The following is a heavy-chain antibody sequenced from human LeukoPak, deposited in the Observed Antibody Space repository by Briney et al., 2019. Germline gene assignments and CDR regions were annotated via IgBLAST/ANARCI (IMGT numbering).Heavy chain of an antibody. CDR1: GFTFDDYG. V-gene: IGHV3-20*04. Sequence: GGSLRLSCAASGFTFDDYGMSWVRQAPGKGLEWVSGINWNGGSTGYADSVKGRFTISRDNAKNSLYLQMNSLRAEDTALYYCARSPPRIAVAAAFWDFWGEGTLVTVSS. CDR3: ARSPPRIAVAAAFWDF. CDR2: INWNGGST. D-gene: IGHD6-19*01. J-gene: IGHJ4*02.